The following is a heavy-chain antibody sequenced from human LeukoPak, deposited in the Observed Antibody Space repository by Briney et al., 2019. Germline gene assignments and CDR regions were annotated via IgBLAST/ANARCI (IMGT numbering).Heavy chain of an antibody. Sequence: PGGSLRLSCAASGFIFSNSFMTWVRQAPGKGLEWVPNINEDGREKNYVDSVKGRFTISRDNARNSLFLQMNSLRAEDTAVYYCARGDPIYDFWSGGDYWGQGSLVTVSS. CDR3: ARGDPIYDFWSGGDY. J-gene: IGHJ4*02. D-gene: IGHD3-3*01. CDR1: GFIFSNSF. V-gene: IGHV3-7*01. CDR2: INEDGREK.